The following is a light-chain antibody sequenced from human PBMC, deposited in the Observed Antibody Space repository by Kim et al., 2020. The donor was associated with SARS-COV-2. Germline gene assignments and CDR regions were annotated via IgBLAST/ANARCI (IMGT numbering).Light chain of an antibody. V-gene: IGKV3-11*01. CDR2: DAS. CDR1: QSVSSY. Sequence: LAPGERATLSCRASQSVSSYLAWYQQKPGQAPRLLIYDASNRATGIPARFSGSGSGTDFILTISSLEPEDFAVYYCQQRSNWPPTFGGGTKVDIK. J-gene: IGKJ4*01. CDR3: QQRSNWPPT.